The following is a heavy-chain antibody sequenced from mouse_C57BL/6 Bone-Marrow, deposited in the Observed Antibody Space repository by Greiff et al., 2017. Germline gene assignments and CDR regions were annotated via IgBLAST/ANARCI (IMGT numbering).Heavy chain of an antibody. V-gene: IGHV5-12*01. CDR3: ARGGIYYEDGDFDY. CDR2: ISNGGGST. Sequence: EVQGVESGGGLVQPGGSLKLSCAASGFTFSDYYMYWVRQTPEKRLEWVAYISNGGGSTDYPDPVKGRFTISRDNAKNTLYLQMSRLKSEDTAMYYCARGGIYYEDGDFDYWGQGTTLTVSS. D-gene: IGHD2-4*01. J-gene: IGHJ2*01. CDR1: GFTFSDYY.